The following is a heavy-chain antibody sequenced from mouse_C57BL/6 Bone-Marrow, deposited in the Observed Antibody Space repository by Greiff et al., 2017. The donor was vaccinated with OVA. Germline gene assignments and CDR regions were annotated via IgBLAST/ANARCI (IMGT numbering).Heavy chain of an antibody. D-gene: IGHD1-1*01. CDR1: GYTFTSYW. J-gene: IGHJ1*03. CDR2: IDPSDSYT. CDR3: ARTTVVAPNFDV. Sequence: QVQLQQPGAELVRPGTSVKLSCKASGYTFTSYWMHWVKQRPGQGLEWIGVIDPSDSYTNYNQKFKGKATLTVDTSSSTAYMQLSSLTSEDSAVYYCARTTVVAPNFDVWGTGTTVTVSS. V-gene: IGHV1-59*01.